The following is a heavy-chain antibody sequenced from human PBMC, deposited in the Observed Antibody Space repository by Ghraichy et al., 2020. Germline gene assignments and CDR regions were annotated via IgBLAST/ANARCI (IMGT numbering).Heavy chain of an antibody. Sequence: GESLNITCKGSGYSFTTYWIGWVRQMPGKGLEWMGIIYPGDSDTRYSPSFQGQVTISADKSVSTTYLQWSSLKASDTAMYYCARGSSNSLNYYYYGMDVWGQGTTVTVSS. J-gene: IGHJ6*02. CDR1: GYSFTTYW. CDR3: ARGSSNSLNYYYYGMDV. CDR2: IYPGDSDT. D-gene: IGHD4-11*01. V-gene: IGHV5-51*01.